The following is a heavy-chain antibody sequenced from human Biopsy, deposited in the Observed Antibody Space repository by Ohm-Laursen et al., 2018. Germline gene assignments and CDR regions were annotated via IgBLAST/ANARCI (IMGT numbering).Heavy chain of an antibody. CDR3: AKTLGDSYGSRYFDY. J-gene: IGHJ4*02. D-gene: IGHD5-18*01. CDR2: TFESGDTT. Sequence: SLRLSCAASGFTFSRYGMSWVRQAPGKGLEWVSVTFESGDTTHYGDSVKGRSSVSRDNSKSTLYLQMNSLRAEDTAVYYCAKTLGDSYGSRYFDYWGQGTLVTVSS. V-gene: IGHV3-23*01. CDR1: GFTFSRYG.